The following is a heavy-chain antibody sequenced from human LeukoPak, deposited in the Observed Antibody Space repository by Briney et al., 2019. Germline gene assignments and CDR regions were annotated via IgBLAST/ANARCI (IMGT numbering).Heavy chain of an antibody. V-gene: IGHV3-48*03. D-gene: IGHD2/OR15-2a*01. CDR3: ARDSMAFDF. CDR1: GFTFSNYE. Sequence: GGSLRLSCAAAGFTFSNYEMHWVRQAPGKGVEGLSYMSGSGDTEYCADSVKGRFTISRDNGENSLYLQINSLRAEDTAVYYCARDSMAFDFWGQGTLVTVSS. J-gene: IGHJ4*02. CDR2: MSGSGDTE.